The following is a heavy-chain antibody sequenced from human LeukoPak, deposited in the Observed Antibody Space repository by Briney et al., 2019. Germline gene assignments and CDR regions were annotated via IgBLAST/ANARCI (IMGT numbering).Heavy chain of an antibody. CDR3: ARVGPATYYYDSSGYFPDAFDI. J-gene: IGHJ3*02. CDR1: GGSFSGYY. D-gene: IGHD3-22*01. V-gene: IGHV4-34*01. Sequence: TTSETLSLTCAVYGGSFSGYYWSWIRQPPGKGLEWIGEINHSGSTNYNPSLKSRVTISVDTSKNQFSLKLSSVTAADTAVYYCARVGPATYYYDSSGYFPDAFDIWGQGTMVTVSS. CDR2: INHSGST.